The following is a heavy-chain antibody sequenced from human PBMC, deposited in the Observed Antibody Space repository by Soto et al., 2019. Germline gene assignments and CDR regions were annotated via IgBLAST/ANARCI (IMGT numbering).Heavy chain of an antibody. V-gene: IGHV3-15*07. CDR1: GFTFTDAW. CDR3: IVQITIYGVVFLY. D-gene: IGHD3-3*01. J-gene: IGHJ4*02. CDR2: IKSKKDDGTT. Sequence: EVQLVESGGGLVKPGGSLRLSCAASGFTFTDAWMNWVRQAPGKGLEWVGRIKSKKDDGTTAYAAPVKGRFTISRDDATNMVSLQMNSLKTEATAFYYCIVQITIYGVVFLYWGQGTLVTVSS.